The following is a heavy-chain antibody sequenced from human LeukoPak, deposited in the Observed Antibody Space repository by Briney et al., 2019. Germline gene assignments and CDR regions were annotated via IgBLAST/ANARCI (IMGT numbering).Heavy chain of an antibody. J-gene: IGHJ4*02. CDR3: ARDRGVPYGSGSYRLDY. V-gene: IGHV1-69*04. CDR1: GGTFSSYA. CDR2: IIPILGIA. D-gene: IGHD3-10*01. Sequence: SVKVSCKASGGTFSSYAISWVRQAPGQGLEWMGRIIPILGIANHAQKFQGRVTITTDESTSTAYMELSSLRSEDTAVYYCARDRGVPYGSGSYRLDYWGQGTLVTVSS.